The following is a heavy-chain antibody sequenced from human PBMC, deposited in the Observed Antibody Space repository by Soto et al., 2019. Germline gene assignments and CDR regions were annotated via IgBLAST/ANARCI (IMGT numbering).Heavy chain of an antibody. CDR2: INSDGSTR. V-gene: IGHV3-74*01. CDR3: ARDFVD. Sequence: EVQLVESGGGLVQPGGSLRLSCGASGFTFNNYWMHWVRQAQGKGLVWVSRINSDGSTRSYADSVKGRFTISRDNAKNAVYLQMNSLRVEDTAVYYCARDFVDWGQGTLVTVSS. CDR1: GFTFNNYW. D-gene: IGHD2-21*01. J-gene: IGHJ4*02.